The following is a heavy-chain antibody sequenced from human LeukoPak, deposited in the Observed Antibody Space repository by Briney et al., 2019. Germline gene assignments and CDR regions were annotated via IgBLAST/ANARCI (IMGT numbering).Heavy chain of an antibody. J-gene: IGHJ4*02. CDR1: GGSISSYY. CDR2: IYYSGST. D-gene: IGHD6-19*01. CDR3: ARGASSGWKDY. Sequence: SETLSLTCTVSGGSISSYYWSWIRQPPGKGLEWIGYIYYSGSTNYNPSLKSRVTISVDTSKNQFSLKLSFVTAADTAVYYCARGASSGWKDYWGQGTLVTVSS. V-gene: IGHV4-59*01.